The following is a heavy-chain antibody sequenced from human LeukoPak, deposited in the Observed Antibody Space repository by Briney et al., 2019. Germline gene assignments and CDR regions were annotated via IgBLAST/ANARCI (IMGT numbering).Heavy chain of an antibody. J-gene: IGHJ4*02. CDR3: TTSPGDWGFFDY. Sequence: GGSLKLSCTTSGFIFSGSAMHWVRQASGKGLEWVGRIRGKSHGYATGYGASVKGRFTISRDDSKNTAYLQMNSLKTEDTAVYYCTTSPGDWGFFDYWGQGTLVTVSS. D-gene: IGHD2-21*02. CDR2: IRGKSHGYAT. V-gene: IGHV3-73*01. CDR1: GFIFSGSA.